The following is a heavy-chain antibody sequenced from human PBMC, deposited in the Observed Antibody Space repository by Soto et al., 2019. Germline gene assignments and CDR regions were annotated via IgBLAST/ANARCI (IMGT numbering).Heavy chain of an antibody. CDR3: ARDGVFSIVVVPADY. CDR2: ISAYNGNT. V-gene: IGHV1-18*01. D-gene: IGHD2-2*01. CDR1: YG. J-gene: IGHJ4*02. Sequence: YGFGGVRKETKQGLEWMGWISAYNGNTNYAQKLQGRVTMTTDTSTSTAYMELRSLRSDDTAVYYCARDGVFSIVVVPADYWGQGTLVTVSS.